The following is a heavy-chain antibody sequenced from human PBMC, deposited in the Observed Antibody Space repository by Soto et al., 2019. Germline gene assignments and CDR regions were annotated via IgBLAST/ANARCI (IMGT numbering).Heavy chain of an antibody. Sequence: PGGSLRLSCAASGFTFSSYAMSWVRQAPGKGLEWVSAISGSGGSTYYADSVKGRFTISRDNSKNTLYLQMNSLRAEDTAVYYCAKAIERYCSSTSCLQFDYWGQGTLVTVSS. V-gene: IGHV3-23*01. CDR1: GFTFSSYA. D-gene: IGHD2-2*01. CDR2: ISGSGGST. CDR3: AKAIERYCSSTSCLQFDY. J-gene: IGHJ4*02.